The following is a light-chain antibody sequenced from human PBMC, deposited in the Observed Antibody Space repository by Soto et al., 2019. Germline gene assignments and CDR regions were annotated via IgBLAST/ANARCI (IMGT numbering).Light chain of an antibody. CDR1: ERVSASY. Sequence: EVVLTQSPDTLSLSPGDRATLSCRASERVSASYIAWYQQKPGQAPRLLIYLASSRATGIPDRFSGSGSGIDFTLTISRLEPEDFAVYFCQQYGTSPPWTFGPGTKVEIK. V-gene: IGKV3-20*01. CDR2: LAS. CDR3: QQYGTSPPWT. J-gene: IGKJ1*01.